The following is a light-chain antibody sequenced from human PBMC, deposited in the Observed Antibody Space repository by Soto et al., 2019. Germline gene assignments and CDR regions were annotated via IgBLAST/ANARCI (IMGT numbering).Light chain of an antibody. J-gene: IGKJ2*01. CDR1: QSVSGY. CDR2: DAS. Sequence: EIVLTQSPATLSLSPGERATLSCTASQSVSGYLAWYQQKPGQAPRLLIYDASNRATGIPARFSGSGSGTDFTLIISSLEPEDFAVYYCQQRSSWPSTFGQGTKLEIK. CDR3: QQRSSWPST. V-gene: IGKV3-11*01.